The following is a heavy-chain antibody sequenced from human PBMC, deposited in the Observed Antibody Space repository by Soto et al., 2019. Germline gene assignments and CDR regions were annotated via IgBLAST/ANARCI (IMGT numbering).Heavy chain of an antibody. Sequence: QVQLVESGGGVVQPGRSLRLSCAASGFTFSSYGMHWVRQAPGKGLEWVAVIWYDGSNKYYVDSVKGRFTISRDNSKNTLYLQMNSLRAEDTAVYYCARDQAYYGSGSGWFDPWGQGTLVTVSS. CDR3: ARDQAYYGSGSGWFDP. D-gene: IGHD3-10*01. CDR1: GFTFSSYG. V-gene: IGHV3-33*01. CDR2: IWYDGSNK. J-gene: IGHJ5*02.